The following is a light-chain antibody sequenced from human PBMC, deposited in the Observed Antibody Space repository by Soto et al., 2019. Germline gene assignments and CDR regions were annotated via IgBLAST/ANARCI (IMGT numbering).Light chain of an antibody. CDR3: QHYNNYPYT. CDR1: QSISNW. CDR2: KAS. V-gene: IGKV1-5*03. Sequence: DIEMTQSPSTLSVSVGDRVTITCRASQSISNWLAWYQQKPGKAPKLLIYKASSLETGIPSRFSGSGSGTDFTLTISSLQPEDFSTYYCQHYNNYPYTFGQGSKLEIK. J-gene: IGKJ2*01.